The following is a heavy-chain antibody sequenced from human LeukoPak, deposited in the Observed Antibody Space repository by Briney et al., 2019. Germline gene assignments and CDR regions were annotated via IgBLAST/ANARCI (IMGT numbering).Heavy chain of an antibody. CDR2: INHSGST. J-gene: IGHJ4*02. D-gene: IGHD2-2*01. V-gene: IGHV4-34*01. Sequence: SETLSLTCAVYGGSFSGYYWSWIRQPPGKGLEWIGEINHSGSTNYNPSLKSRVTISVDTSKNQFSLKLSSATAADTAVYYCASGVVPAAMFDYWGQGTLVTVSS. CDR3: ASGVVPAAMFDY. CDR1: GGSFSGYY.